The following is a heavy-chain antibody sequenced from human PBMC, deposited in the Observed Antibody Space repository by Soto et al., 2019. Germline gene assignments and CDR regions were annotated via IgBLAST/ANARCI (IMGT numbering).Heavy chain of an antibody. CDR3: ARDLSPDDGSGSYFLELEP. CDR1: GYTFTSYG. V-gene: IGHV1-18*01. Sequence: ASVKVSCKASGYTFTSYGISWVRQAPGQGLEGMGWISAYNGNTNYAQKLQGRVTMTTDTSPSTGCMELRSLRSDDTAVYYCARDLSPDDGSGSYFLELEPWGKGSLVTVCS. CDR2: ISAYNGNT. D-gene: IGHD3-10*01. J-gene: IGHJ5*02.